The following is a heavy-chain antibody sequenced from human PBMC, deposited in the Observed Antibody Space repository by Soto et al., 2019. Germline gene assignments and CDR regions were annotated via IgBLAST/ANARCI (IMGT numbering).Heavy chain of an antibody. V-gene: IGHV3-48*03. CDR3: ARHGGKRSWFDP. Sequence: PGGSLRLSCAASGFTFSSYEMNWVRQAPGKGLEWVSYISSSGSTIYYADSVKGRFTISRDNAKNSLYLQMNSLRAEDTAVYYCARHGGKRSWFDPWGQGTLVTVSS. CDR1: GFTFSSYE. D-gene: IGHD2-15*01. CDR2: ISSSGSTI. J-gene: IGHJ5*02.